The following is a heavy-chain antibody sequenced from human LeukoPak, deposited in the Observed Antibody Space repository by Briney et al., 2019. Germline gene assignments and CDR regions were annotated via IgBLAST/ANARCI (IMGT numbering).Heavy chain of an antibody. V-gene: IGHV3-33*01. Sequence: QPGRSLRLSCAASGFTFSSYGMHWVRQAPGKGLEWVAVMWYDGSNKYYADSVKGRFTISRDNSKNTLYLQMNSLRAEDTAVYYCARDSGYDLNGMDVWGQGTTVTVSS. J-gene: IGHJ6*02. CDR1: GFTFSSYG. CDR3: ARDSGYDLNGMDV. D-gene: IGHD5-12*01. CDR2: MWYDGSNK.